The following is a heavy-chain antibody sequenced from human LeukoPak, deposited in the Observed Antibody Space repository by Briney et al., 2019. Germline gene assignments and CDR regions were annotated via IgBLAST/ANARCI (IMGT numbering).Heavy chain of an antibody. V-gene: IGHV3-23*01. CDR2: ISNSGGST. J-gene: IGHJ5*02. CDR1: GFTFSSIA. Sequence: GGSLRLSCAASGFTFSSIAMSWVRQAPGKGLEWVSSISNSGGSTYYADSVKGRFTISRDNSKNTLYLQMNSLRAEDTAVYYCAKSHSYAYEEGWFDPWGQGTLVTVSS. D-gene: IGHD5-18*01. CDR3: AKSHSYAYEEGWFDP.